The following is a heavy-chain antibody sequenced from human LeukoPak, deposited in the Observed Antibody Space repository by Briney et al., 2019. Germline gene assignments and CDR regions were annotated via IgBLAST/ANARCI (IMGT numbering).Heavy chain of an antibody. Sequence: PSETLSLTCAVYGGSFSGYCWSWIRQPPGKGLEWIGEINHSGSTNYNPSLKSRVTISVDTSKNQFSLKLSSVTAADTAVYYCARHSDEPTGFDYWGEGTLVTASS. J-gene: IGHJ4*02. V-gene: IGHV4-34*01. CDR2: INHSGST. CDR3: ARHSDEPTGFDY. CDR1: GGSFSGYC. D-gene: IGHD1-26*01.